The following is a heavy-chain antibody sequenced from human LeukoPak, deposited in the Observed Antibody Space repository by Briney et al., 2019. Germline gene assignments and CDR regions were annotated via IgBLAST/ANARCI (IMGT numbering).Heavy chain of an antibody. V-gene: IGHV1-69*13. CDR3: ARFDLRYFDRYFDY. J-gene: IGHJ4*02. CDR2: IIPIFGTA. Sequence: SVKVSCKASGGTFSCYAISWVRQAPRQGLEWKGGIIPIFGTANYAQKFQGRVMITADESTSTAYMELSSLRSEDTAVYYCARFDLRYFDRYFDYWGQGTLVTVSS. D-gene: IGHD3-9*01. CDR1: GGTFSCYA.